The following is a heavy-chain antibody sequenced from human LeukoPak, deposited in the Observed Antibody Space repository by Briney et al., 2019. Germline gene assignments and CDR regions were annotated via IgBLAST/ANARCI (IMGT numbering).Heavy chain of an antibody. CDR1: GFTFSSYE. V-gene: IGHV3-48*03. J-gene: IGHJ4*02. CDR2: ISSSGSTI. CDR3: ARDTYDILTGYPMWYFDY. Sequence: PGGSLRLSCAASGFTFSSYEMNWVRQAPGMGLEWVSYISSSGSTIYYADSVKGRFTISRDNAKNSLYLQMNSLRAEDTAVYYCARDTYDILTGYPMWYFDYWGQGTLVTVSS. D-gene: IGHD3-9*01.